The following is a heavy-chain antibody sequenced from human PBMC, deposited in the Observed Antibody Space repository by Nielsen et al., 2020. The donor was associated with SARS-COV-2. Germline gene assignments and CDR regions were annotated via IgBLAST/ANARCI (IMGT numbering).Heavy chain of an antibody. CDR3: ARVVGDCGGGSCYSLYAFDI. V-gene: IGHV4-59*01. CDR2: IYYSGST. J-gene: IGHJ3*02. Sequence: WIRQPPGKELEWIGYIYYSGSTNFNPSLKSRVTISLDTSKNQFSLKLTSVTAADTAVYHCARVVGDCGGGSCYSLYAFDIWGQGTMVTVSS. D-gene: IGHD2-15*01.